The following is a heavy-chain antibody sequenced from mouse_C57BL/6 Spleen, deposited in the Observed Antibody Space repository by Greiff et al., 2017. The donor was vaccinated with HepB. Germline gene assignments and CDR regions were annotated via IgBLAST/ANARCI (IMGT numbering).Heavy chain of an antibody. J-gene: IGHJ1*03. V-gene: IGHV14-4*01. CDR1: GFNIKDDY. CDR2: IDPENGDT. D-gene: IGHD1-1*01. Sequence: EVQLQQSGAELVRPGASVKLSCTASGFNIKDDYMHWVKQRPEQGLEWIGWIDPENGDTEYASKFQGKATITADTSSNTAYLQLSSLTSEDTAVCYCTLTTVVATRYFDVWGTGTTVTVSS. CDR3: TLTTVVATRYFDV.